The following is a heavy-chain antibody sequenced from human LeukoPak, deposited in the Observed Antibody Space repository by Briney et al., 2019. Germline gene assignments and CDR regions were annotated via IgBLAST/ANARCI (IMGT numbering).Heavy chain of an antibody. CDR2: IYTSGST. Sequence: SETLSLTCTVSGGSISSYYWSWLRQPAGKGLEWIGRIYTSGSTNYNPSLKSRVTMSVDTSKNQFSLKLSSVTAADTAVYYCARSLEYCTNGVCPRYFDYWGQGTLVTVSS. CDR3: ARSLEYCTNGVCPRYFDY. D-gene: IGHD2-8*01. CDR1: GGSISSYY. V-gene: IGHV4-4*07. J-gene: IGHJ4*02.